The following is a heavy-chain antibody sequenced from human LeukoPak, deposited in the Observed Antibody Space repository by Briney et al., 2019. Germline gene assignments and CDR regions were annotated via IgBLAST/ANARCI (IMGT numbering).Heavy chain of an antibody. Sequence: SETLSLTCAVSGGSILTTNWWRWVRQPPGKGLEWIGEVHLSGASNYNPSLKSPVNMSIDKSKNQLSLELTSVTAAATAIYYCTRESGAFSPFGFWGQGTLVTVSS. CDR2: VHLSGAS. CDR1: GGSILTTNW. V-gene: IGHV4-4*02. CDR3: TRESGAFSPFGF. D-gene: IGHD1-26*01. J-gene: IGHJ4*02.